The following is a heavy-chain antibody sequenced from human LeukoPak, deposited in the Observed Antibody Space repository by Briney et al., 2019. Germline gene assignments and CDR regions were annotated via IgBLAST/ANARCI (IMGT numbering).Heavy chain of an antibody. D-gene: IGHD3-3*01. V-gene: IGHV4-4*07. CDR3: ARGRFCSADICSGGDAFDI. CDR1: GGSISSYY. J-gene: IGHJ3*02. Sequence: PSETLSLTCTVSGGSISSYYWSWIRQPAGKGLEWIGRIYSRGSTNYSPSLKSRVTMSLDTSKNQFSLKLSSLTAADMALYYCARGRFCSADICSGGDAFDIWGQGTMVSVSS. CDR2: IYSRGST.